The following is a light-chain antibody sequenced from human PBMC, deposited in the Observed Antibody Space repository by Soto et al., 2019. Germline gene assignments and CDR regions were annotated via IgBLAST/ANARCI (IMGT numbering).Light chain of an antibody. J-gene: IGKJ4*01. CDR2: GAS. CDR3: QQRTNLWLT. Sequence: EIGMTQSPATLSVSPGERATLSCRASQSVSSYLAWYQQKPGQAPRLLIYGASTRAAGIPARFSGSGSGTDFTLTISSLEAEDFAVYFCQQRTNLWLTFGGGTKVDIK. CDR1: QSVSSY. V-gene: IGKV3-15*01.